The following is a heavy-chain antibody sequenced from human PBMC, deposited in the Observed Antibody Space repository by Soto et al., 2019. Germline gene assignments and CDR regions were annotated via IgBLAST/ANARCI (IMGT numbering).Heavy chain of an antibody. CDR1: GYKFTTFW. Sequence: PGESLKISCKASGYKFTTFWLNWVRQTPGKGLEWLGRIDPTDSFTNYSPPFEGHVTISVDRSISTAYLQWNSLQASDTAIYYCARPVSGGSRDAFDVWGQGTTVTVS. CDR2: IDPTDSFT. J-gene: IGHJ3*01. D-gene: IGHD2-15*01. CDR3: ARPVSGGSRDAFDV. V-gene: IGHV5-10-1*01.